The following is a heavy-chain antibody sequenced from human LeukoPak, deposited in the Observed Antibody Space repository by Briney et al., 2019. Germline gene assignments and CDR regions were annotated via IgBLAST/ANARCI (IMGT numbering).Heavy chain of an antibody. CDR1: GGSISSSSYY. J-gene: IGHJ5*02. CDR2: IYYSGST. Sequence: SETLSLTCTVSGGSISSSSYYWGWIRQPPGTGLEWIGSIYYSGSTYYNPSLESRLTISVDTSKNQFSLKLSSVTAADTAVYYCARFEGGSDNNYHAGWFDPWGQGTLVTVSS. V-gene: IGHV4-39*07. CDR3: ARFEGGSDNNYHAGWFDP. D-gene: IGHD5-24*01.